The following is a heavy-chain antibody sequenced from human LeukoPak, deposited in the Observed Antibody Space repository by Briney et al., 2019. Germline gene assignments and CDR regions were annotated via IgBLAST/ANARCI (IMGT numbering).Heavy chain of an antibody. D-gene: IGHD3-10*01. V-gene: IGHV3-43*01. CDR1: GFTFDDYT. J-gene: IGHJ6*03. CDR3: ARDHYGSGSYYVSYMDV. Sequence: ESGGSLRLSCAASGFTFDDYTMHWVRQAPGKGLEWVSLISWDGGSTYYADSVKGRFTISRDNSKNSLYLQMNSLRTEDTAVYYCARDHYGSGSYYVSYMDVWGKGTTVTVSS. CDR2: ISWDGGST.